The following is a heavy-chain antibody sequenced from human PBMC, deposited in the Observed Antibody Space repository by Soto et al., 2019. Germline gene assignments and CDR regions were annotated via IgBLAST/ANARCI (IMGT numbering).Heavy chain of an antibody. V-gene: IGHV3-30*04. CDR2: ISNDGRGK. Sequence: LRLSCAASGFTFTTYAIPWVRQAPGKGLEWVAVISNDGRGKYYADSVKGRFTISRDNSKNTLYLQMNSLRSDDTAVYYCARDQCFGGGRSCYYFDFWGQGTLVTVSS. CDR1: GFTFTTYA. J-gene: IGHJ4*02. CDR3: ARDQCFGGGRSCYYFDF. D-gene: IGHD2-15*01.